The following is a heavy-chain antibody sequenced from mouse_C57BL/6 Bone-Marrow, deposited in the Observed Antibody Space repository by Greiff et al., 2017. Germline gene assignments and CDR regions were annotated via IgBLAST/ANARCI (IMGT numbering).Heavy chain of an antibody. Sequence: VQLQQSGAELARPGASVKLSCKASGYTFTSYGISWVKQRTGQGLEWIGEIYPRSGNTYYNEKFKGQATLTADKSSSTAYMELRSLTSEDSAVYFCARKLGYYSNRLDYWGQGTTLTVSS. CDR3: ARKLGYYSNRLDY. D-gene: IGHD2-5*01. CDR2: IYPRSGNT. V-gene: IGHV1-81*01. J-gene: IGHJ2*01. CDR1: GYTFTSYG.